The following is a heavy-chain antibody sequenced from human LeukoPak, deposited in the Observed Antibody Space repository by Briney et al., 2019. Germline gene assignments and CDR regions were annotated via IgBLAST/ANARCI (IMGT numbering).Heavy chain of an antibody. CDR3: AKPYYYGSRSYMDY. J-gene: IGHJ4*02. CDR1: GFTFSSYA. V-gene: IGHV3-30-3*02. CDR2: ISYDGSNK. Sequence: GGSLRLSCAASGFTFSSYAMHWVRQAPGKGLEWVAVISYDGSNKYYADSVKGRFTISRDNSKNMLYLQMNSLRAEDTAVYYCAKPYYYGSRSYMDYWGQGTLVTVSS. D-gene: IGHD3-10*01.